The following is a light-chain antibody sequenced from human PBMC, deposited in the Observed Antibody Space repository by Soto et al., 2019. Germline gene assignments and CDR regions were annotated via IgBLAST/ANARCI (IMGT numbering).Light chain of an antibody. CDR2: DAS. Sequence: EIVLTQSPATLSLSPGERATLSCRASQSVSSYLAWYQQKPSQAPRLLIYDASNRATGIPARFSGSGSGTDFTLTISSLEPEDFAVYYCQQRSNWPPYTFGQGTKVDTK. J-gene: IGKJ2*01. CDR1: QSVSSY. V-gene: IGKV3-11*01. CDR3: QQRSNWPPYT.